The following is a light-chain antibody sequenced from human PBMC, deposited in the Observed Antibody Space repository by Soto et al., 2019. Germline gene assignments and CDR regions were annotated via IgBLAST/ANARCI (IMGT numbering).Light chain of an antibody. J-gene: IGLJ3*02. CDR3: SSSAGTNSFVL. Sequence: QSALTQPPSASGSPGQSVTISCTGTSSDIGGYNSVSWYQQHPGKAPKLMIYEVNKRPLGVPKRFSGSKSGNTASLTVSGLQADDEADYYCSSSAGTNSFVLFGGGAKLTVL. CDR2: EVN. V-gene: IGLV2-8*01. CDR1: SSDIGGYNS.